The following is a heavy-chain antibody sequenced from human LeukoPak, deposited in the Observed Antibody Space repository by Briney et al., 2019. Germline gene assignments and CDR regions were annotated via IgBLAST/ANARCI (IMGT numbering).Heavy chain of an antibody. V-gene: IGHV3-21*06. D-gene: IGHD6-25*01. J-gene: IGHJ6*03. CDR3: ARDGCGFYLYNYMDV. CDR1: GFTFTDYS. Sequence: GGSLRLSCAPSGFTFTDYSMNWVRQAPGKGLEWVASISTVSTYTFYADSVKGRFSISRDNVRNLLYLQMSSLGAEDTAVYYCARDGCGFYLYNYMDVWGKGTTVTLSS. CDR2: ISTVSTYT.